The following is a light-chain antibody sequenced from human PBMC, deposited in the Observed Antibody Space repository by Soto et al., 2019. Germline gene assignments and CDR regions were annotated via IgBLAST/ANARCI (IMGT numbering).Light chain of an antibody. CDR3: QQYGTWPPNLLT. Sequence: EIVMTQSPVTLSVSPGEGATLSCRASQSISSSLAWYQQKPGQPPNLLIFGASTRATGIPARFSGSGSGTEFTLTITRLQSEDSAIYYGQQYGTWPPNLLTFGGGTKVEI. CDR2: GAS. CDR1: QSISSS. V-gene: IGKV3-15*01. J-gene: IGKJ4*01.